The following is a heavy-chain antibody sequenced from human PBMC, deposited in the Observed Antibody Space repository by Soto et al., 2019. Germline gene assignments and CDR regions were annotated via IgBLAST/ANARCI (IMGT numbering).Heavy chain of an antibody. CDR3: ARSYCGGDCYDWYFDL. Sequence: PGGSLRLSCAASGFTFSSYEMNWVRQAPGKGLEWVSYISSSGSTIYYADSVKGRFTISRDNAKNSLYLQMNSLRAEDTAVYYCARSYCGGDCYDWYFDLWGRGTLVTVS. CDR2: ISSSGSTI. J-gene: IGHJ2*01. CDR1: GFTFSSYE. D-gene: IGHD2-21*02. V-gene: IGHV3-48*03.